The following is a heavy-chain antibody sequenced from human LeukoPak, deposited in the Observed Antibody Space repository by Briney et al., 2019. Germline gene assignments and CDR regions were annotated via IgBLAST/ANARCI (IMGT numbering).Heavy chain of an antibody. V-gene: IGHV4-61*02. Sequence: PSETLSLTCTVSGASISGSGYYWSWIRQPAGKGLEWIGRIYTSGSTNYNPSLKSRVTISVDTSKNQFSLKLSSVTAADTAVYYCARAPRTAVSWPYYYYYYMDVWGKGTTVTISS. D-gene: IGHD4-23*01. CDR3: ARAPRTAVSWPYYYYYYMDV. CDR2: IYTSGST. CDR1: GASISGSGYY. J-gene: IGHJ6*03.